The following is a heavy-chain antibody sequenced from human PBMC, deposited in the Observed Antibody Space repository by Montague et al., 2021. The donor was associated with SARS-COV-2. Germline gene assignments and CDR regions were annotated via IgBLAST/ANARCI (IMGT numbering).Heavy chain of an antibody. D-gene: IGHD3-3*01. CDR3: ARHPWDTRFGVVRYYGGFDY. CDR2: IYYIGST. V-gene: IGHV4-59*08. Sequence: SETLSLTCTVSGGSISSYFWSWIRQPPGKGLEWIGYIYYIGSTIXNPSLKSRVTILVDTSKNQFSLRLSSVTAADTAVYYCARHPWDTRFGVVRYYGGFDYWGQGTLVTVSS. J-gene: IGHJ4*02. CDR1: GGSISSYF.